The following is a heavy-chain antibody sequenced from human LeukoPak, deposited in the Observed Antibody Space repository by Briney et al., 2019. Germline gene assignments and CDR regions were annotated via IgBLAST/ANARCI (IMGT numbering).Heavy chain of an antibody. J-gene: IGHJ4*02. CDR2: ISSSSNTI. CDR3: AREDGSSYYFDY. CDR1: GFTFSTYS. D-gene: IGHD6-6*01. Sequence: QTGGSLRLSCAASGFTFSTYSMNWVRQAPGKGLEWVSYISSSSNTIYYTDSVKGRFTISRDNAKNSLYLQMNSLRAEDAAVYYCAREDGSSYYFDYWGQGTLVTVAS. V-gene: IGHV3-48*01.